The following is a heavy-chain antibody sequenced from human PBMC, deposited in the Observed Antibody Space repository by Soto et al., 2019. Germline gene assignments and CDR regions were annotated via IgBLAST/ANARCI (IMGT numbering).Heavy chain of an antibody. V-gene: IGHV4-59*01. Sequence: PSETLSLTCAFSGDSISNYYWTWIRQPPGKRLEWIGYIYYSGTTNFNPSLKSRVTLSVDTSKNQFSLNLTSVTAADTAVYYCARARVRGGNFLGQKRLFDYWGLGTLVTVSS. J-gene: IGHJ4*02. D-gene: IGHD2-21*02. CDR1: GDSISNYY. CDR3: ARARVRGGNFLGQKRLFDY. CDR2: IYYSGTT.